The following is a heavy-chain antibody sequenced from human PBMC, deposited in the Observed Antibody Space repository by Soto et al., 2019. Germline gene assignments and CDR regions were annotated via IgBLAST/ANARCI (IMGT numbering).Heavy chain of an antibody. CDR2: IYHSGST. D-gene: IGHD3-10*01. CDR1: GGSISSGGYS. J-gene: IGHJ6*02. V-gene: IGHV4-30-2*01. Sequence: SETLSLTCAVSGGSISSGGYSWSWIRQPPGKGLKGIGYIYHSGSTYYNPSLKSRVTISVGRSKNQFSLKLSSVTAADTAVYYCARVKGSGSYRDYYYYYGMDVWGQGTTVTVSS. CDR3: ARVKGSGSYRDYYYYYGMDV.